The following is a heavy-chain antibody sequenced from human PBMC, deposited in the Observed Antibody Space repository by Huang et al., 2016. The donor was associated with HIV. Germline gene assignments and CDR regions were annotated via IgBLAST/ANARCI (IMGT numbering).Heavy chain of an antibody. CDR3: SPSGDDYFYFYMDV. CDR1: GFIFNDFA. D-gene: IGHD4-17*01. Sequence: QLVESGGDSVQSGRSLRLSCRGSGFIFNDFAINWFRQSPGKGVEWIGLVRSKAFGGASKSAPSVKDRFNVSRDEAKNVAFLQMDNLQVDDMAIYYCSPSGDDYFYFYMDVWGNGTTVIVS. V-gene: IGHV3-49*03. CDR2: VRSKAFGGAS. J-gene: IGHJ6*03.